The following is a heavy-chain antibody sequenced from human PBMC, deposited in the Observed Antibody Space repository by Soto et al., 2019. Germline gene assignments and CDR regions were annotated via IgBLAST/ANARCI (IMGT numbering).Heavy chain of an antibody. V-gene: IGHV4-31*03. CDR1: GGSISSGGYY. Sequence: SETLSLTCTVSGGSISSGGYYWSWIRQHPGKGLEWIGYIYYSGSTYYNPSLKSRVTISVDTSKNQFSLKLSSVTAADTAVYYCASRPHYGSGSYLFDYWGQGTLVTVSS. J-gene: IGHJ4*02. CDR2: IYYSGST. D-gene: IGHD3-10*01. CDR3: ASRPHYGSGSYLFDY.